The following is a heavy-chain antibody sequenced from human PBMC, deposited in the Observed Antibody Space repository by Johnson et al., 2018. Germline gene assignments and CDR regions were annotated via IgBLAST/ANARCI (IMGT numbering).Heavy chain of an antibody. J-gene: IGHJ6*02. CDR3: ARAKGIAAAGSYYGMDV. CDR1: GYTFTSYD. CDR2: MNPNSGNT. D-gene: IGHD6-13*01. V-gene: IGHV1-8*01. Sequence: QVQLQESGAEVKKPGASVKVSCKASGYTFTSYDINWVRQATGQGLEWMGWMNPNSGNTGYAQKFQGRVTMTRNTSISTANMERSSLRSEDTAVYYLARAKGIAAAGSYYGMDVWGQGTTVTVSS.